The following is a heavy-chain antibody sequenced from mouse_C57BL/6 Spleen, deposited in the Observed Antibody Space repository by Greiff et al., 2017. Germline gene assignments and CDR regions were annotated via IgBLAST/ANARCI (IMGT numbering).Heavy chain of an antibody. CDR2: INPNNGGT. V-gene: IGHV1-22*01. CDR1: GYTFTDYN. CDR3: ARRKITTVNAMDY. J-gene: IGHJ4*01. Sequence: VQLQQSGPELVKPGASVKMSCKASGYTFTDYNMHWVKQSHGKSLEWIGYINPNNGGTSYNQKFKGKATLTVNKSSSTAYMELRSLTSEDSAVYYCARRKITTVNAMDYWGQGTSVTVSS. D-gene: IGHD1-1*01.